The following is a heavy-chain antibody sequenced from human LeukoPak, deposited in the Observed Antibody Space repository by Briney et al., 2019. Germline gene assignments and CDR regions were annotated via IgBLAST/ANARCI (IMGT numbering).Heavy chain of an antibody. CDR2: ISGSGGST. CDR1: GFTFSSYA. V-gene: IGHV3-23*01. Sequence: PGGSLRLSCAASGFTFSSYAMSWVRQAPGKGLEWVSAISGSGGSTYYADSVKGRFTISRDNSKNTLYLQINSLRAEDTAVYYCAKGDIVVVVAATDYWGQGTLVTVSS. CDR3: AKGDIVVVVAATDY. D-gene: IGHD2-15*01. J-gene: IGHJ4*02.